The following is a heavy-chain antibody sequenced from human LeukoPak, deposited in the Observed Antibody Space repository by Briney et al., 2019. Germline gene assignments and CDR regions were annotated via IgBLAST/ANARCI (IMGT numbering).Heavy chain of an antibody. Sequence: SVKVSCKASGGTFSSYAISWVRQAPGQGLEWMGAIIPLFGTANYAQKFQGRVTITASEFTSTAYMELSSLRSEDTAVYYCARDQGVVDIAYYNPDAFDVWGQGTLVTVSS. V-gene: IGHV1-69*01. J-gene: IGHJ3*01. CDR1: GGTFSSYA. D-gene: IGHD3-10*01. CDR2: IIPLFGTA. CDR3: ARDQGVVDIAYYNPDAFDV.